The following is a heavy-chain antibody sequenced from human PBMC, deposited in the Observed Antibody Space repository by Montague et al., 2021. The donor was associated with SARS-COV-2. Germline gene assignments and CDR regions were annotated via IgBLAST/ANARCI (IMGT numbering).Heavy chain of an antibody. CDR3: ARAGRVRFLEYGLDV. CDR2: IYYSGST. Sequence: SETLSLTCTVSGGSISSYYWSWIRQPPGKGLEWIGDIYYSGSTNXXPSLKSRVTISVDTSKKQFSLKLSSVTAADTAVYYCARAGRVRFLEYGLDVWGQGTTVTVSS. V-gene: IGHV4-59*01. D-gene: IGHD3-3*01. CDR1: GGSISSYY. J-gene: IGHJ6*02.